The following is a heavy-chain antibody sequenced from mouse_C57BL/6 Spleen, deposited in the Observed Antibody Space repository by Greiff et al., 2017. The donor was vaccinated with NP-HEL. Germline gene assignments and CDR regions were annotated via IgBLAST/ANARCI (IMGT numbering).Heavy chain of an antibody. CDR3: ARRYGSARWYFDV. V-gene: IGHV1-78*01. Sequence: VQRVESDAELVKPGASVKISCKVSGYTFTDHTIHWLKQRPEQGLEWIGYIYPSAGSNQYNEQFKGKATLTAAKSSSTAYMQLNSLTSEDSAVYFCARRYGSARWYFDVWGTGTTVTVSS. J-gene: IGHJ1*03. CDR1: GYTFTDHT. CDR2: IYPSAGSN. D-gene: IGHD1-1*01.